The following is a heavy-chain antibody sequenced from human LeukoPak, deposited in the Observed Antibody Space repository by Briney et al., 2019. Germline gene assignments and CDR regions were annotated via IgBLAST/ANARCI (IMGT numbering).Heavy chain of an antibody. CDR3: ARDDYGRYFDL. CDR1: GFTFSSYS. V-gene: IGHV3-21*01. J-gene: IGHJ2*01. CDR2: ISSSSSYI. Sequence: GGSLRLSCAASGFTFSSYSMNWVRQAPGKGLEWVSSISSSSSYIYYADSVKGRFTISRDNAKYSLYLQMNSLRAEDTAVYYCARDDYGRYFDLWGRGTLVTVSS. D-gene: IGHD4-17*01.